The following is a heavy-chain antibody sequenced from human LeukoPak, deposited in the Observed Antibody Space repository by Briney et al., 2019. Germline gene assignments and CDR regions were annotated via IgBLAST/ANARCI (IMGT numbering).Heavy chain of an antibody. J-gene: IGHJ4*02. CDR3: TAYTVTDY. CDR1: GFTFGDYA. CDR2: IRSKAYGGTT. Sequence: GGSLRLSCTASGFTFGDYAMSWVRQAPGKGLEWVGFIRSKAYGGTTEYAASVKGRFTISRDDSKSIAYLQMNSLKTEDTAVYYCTAYTVTDYWGQGTLVTVSS. V-gene: IGHV3-49*04. D-gene: IGHD4-11*01.